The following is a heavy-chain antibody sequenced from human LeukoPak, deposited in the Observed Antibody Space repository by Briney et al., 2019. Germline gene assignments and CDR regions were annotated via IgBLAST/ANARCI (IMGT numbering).Heavy chain of an antibody. V-gene: IGHV4-39*01. D-gene: IGHD3-22*01. J-gene: IGHJ2*01. CDR1: GGSISSSTYY. CDR2: IYFSGNT. Sequence: SETLSLTCTVSGGSISSSTYYGGWIRQPPGKGLEWIGTIYFSGNTYYSPSRTSRVTISVDTSKNQFSLNLSSVTAADTAVYYCARLRDYDRYFDLWGRGTLVTVSS. CDR3: ARLRDYDRYFDL.